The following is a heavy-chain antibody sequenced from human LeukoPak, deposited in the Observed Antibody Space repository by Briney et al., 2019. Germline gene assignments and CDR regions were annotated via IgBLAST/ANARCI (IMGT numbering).Heavy chain of an antibody. D-gene: IGHD6-6*01. CDR3: AKGEYSSSSYWFDP. V-gene: IGHV3-33*06. CDR1: GFTFSSYG. CDR2: IWYDGSNK. J-gene: IGHJ5*02. Sequence: PGRSLRLSCAASGFTFSSYGMHWVRQAPGKGLEWVAVIWYDGSNKYYADSVKGRFTISRDNSKNTLYLQMNSLRAEDTAVYYCAKGEYSSSSYWFDPWGQGTLVTVSS.